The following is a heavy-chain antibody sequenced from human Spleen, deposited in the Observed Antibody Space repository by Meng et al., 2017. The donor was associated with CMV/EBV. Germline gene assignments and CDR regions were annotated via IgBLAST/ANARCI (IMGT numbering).Heavy chain of an antibody. CDR3: ARESANSYALDV. D-gene: IGHD3-16*01. CDR2: IGGNGGGT. J-gene: IGHJ6*02. CDR1: GFTFRDYA. Sequence: GESLKISCTASGFTFRDYAMTWVRQAPGKRLEWVSIIGGNGGGTSYIESVKGRFTISRDNAKNSLYLQMDGLRAEDTAVYYCARESANSYALDVWGQGTTVTVSS. V-gene: IGHV3-23*01.